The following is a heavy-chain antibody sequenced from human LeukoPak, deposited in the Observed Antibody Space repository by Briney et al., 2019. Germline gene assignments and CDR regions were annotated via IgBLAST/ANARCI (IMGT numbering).Heavy chain of an antibody. D-gene: IGHD4/OR15-4a*01. CDR3: ATDDYGAFDY. J-gene: IGHJ4*02. CDR1: GFTFNRYN. CDR2: ISTSSSYI. V-gene: IGHV3-21*01. Sequence: GGSLRLSCAASGFTFNRYNMNWVRRAPGKGLEWVSSISTSSSYIYYADSVKGRFTISRDNAKNSLYLQMNSLRAEDTAVYYCATDDYGAFDYWGQGTLVTVSS.